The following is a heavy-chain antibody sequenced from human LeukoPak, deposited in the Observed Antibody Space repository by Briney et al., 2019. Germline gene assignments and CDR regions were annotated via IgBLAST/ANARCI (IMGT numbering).Heavy chain of an antibody. V-gene: IGHV3-7*03. Sequence: GGSLRLSCAASGFTFSRHWMTWVRQAPGKGLEWVANVKEDATERNYVDSVKGRFTISRDNAKNSLYLQMNSLRAEDTAVYYCARMGATTLEFDYWGQGTLVTVSS. CDR2: VKEDATER. CDR1: GFTFSRHW. CDR3: ARMGATTLEFDY. D-gene: IGHD1-26*01. J-gene: IGHJ4*02.